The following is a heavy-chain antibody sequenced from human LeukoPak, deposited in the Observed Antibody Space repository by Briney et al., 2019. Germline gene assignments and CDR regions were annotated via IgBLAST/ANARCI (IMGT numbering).Heavy chain of an antibody. D-gene: IGHD1-14*01. CDR2: IYYSGST. V-gene: IGHV4-59*01. J-gene: IGHJ6*03. CDR1: GGSISSYY. Sequence: SETLSLTCTVSGGSISSYYWSWIRQPPGKGLEWIGYIYYSGSTNYNPSLKSRATISVDTSKNKFSLKLSSVTAADTAVYYCARALNHYYYYYYMDVWGKGTTVTVSS. CDR3: ARALNHYYYYYYMDV.